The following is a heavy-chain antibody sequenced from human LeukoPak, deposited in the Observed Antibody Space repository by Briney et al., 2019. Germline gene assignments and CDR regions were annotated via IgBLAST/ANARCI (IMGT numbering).Heavy chain of an antibody. D-gene: IGHD5-12*01. J-gene: IGHJ6*03. Sequence: PGGSLRLSCAASGFTFSSYSMNWVHQAPGKGLEWVSSISSSSSYIYYADSVKGRFTISRDNAKNSLYLQMNSLRAEDTAVYYCARVPTSSPRTSYMDVWGKGTTVTVSS. V-gene: IGHV3-21*01. CDR2: ISSSSSYI. CDR1: GFTFSSYS. CDR3: ARVPTSSPRTSYMDV.